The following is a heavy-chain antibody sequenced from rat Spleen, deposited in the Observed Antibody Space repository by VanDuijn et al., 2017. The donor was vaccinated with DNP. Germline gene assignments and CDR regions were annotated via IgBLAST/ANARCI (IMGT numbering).Heavy chain of an antibody. CDR1: GFNFNDYW. V-gene: IGHV4-2*01. Sequence: EVKLVESGGGLVQPGRSLKLSCTASGFNFNDYWMGWVRQAPGKGLEWIGEINKDSSTINYTPSLKDKFTITRDNAQNTLYLQMSKLGSEDTAIYYCARANSGDPFDNWGQGVMVTVSS. CDR2: INKDSSTI. D-gene: IGHD1-1*01. J-gene: IGHJ2*01. CDR3: ARANSGDPFDN.